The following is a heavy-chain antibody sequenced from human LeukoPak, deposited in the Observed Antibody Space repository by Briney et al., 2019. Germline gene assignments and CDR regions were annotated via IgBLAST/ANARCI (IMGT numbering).Heavy chain of an antibody. CDR2: ISSSSSYI. V-gene: IGHV3-21*01. J-gene: IGHJ4*02. D-gene: IGHD1-26*01. Sequence: GGSLRLSCAASGFTFSSYSMNWVRQAPGKGLEWVSSISSSSSYIYYADSVQGRFTISRDNAKNSLYLQMNSLRAEDTAVYYCARGTGFGGSYSSRPFDYWGQGTLVTVSS. CDR3: ARGTGFGGSYSSRPFDY. CDR1: GFTFSSYS.